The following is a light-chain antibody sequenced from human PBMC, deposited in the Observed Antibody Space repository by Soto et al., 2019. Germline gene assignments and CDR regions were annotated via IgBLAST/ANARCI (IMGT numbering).Light chain of an antibody. Sequence: EIVLTQSPTTLSLSPGEGATLSCRASQRLLSSYLVWYQQRPGQAPRLLIYDASTRAPGIPDRFSGSGSGTDSILTISRLEPEDFAVYYCQQFGRSVPFGGGTKVEI. CDR2: DAS. J-gene: IGKJ4*01. V-gene: IGKV3-20*01. CDR1: QRLLSSY. CDR3: QQFGRSVP.